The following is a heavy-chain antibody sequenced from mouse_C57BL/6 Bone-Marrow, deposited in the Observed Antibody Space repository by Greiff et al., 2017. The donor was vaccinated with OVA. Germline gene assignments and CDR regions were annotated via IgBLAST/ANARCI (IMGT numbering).Heavy chain of an antibody. CDR3: ARHGDYYGKDFDV. D-gene: IGHD1-1*01. CDR1: GFTFSDYY. CDR2: ISNGGGST. V-gene: IGHV5-12*01. J-gene: IGHJ1*03. Sequence: EVKLMESGGGLVQPGGSLKLSCSASGFTFSDYYMYWVRQTPEKRLEWVAYISNGGGSTYYPDTVKGRFTISRDNAKNTLYLQMSRLKSEDTAMYYCARHGDYYGKDFDVWGTGTTVTVSS.